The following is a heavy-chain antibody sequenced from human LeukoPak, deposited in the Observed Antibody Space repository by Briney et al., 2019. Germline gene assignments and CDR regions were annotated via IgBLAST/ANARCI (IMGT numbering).Heavy chain of an antibody. CDR1: GGSISSYY. CDR2: IYYSGST. J-gene: IGHJ2*01. CDR3: ARVVSPDYYDSSGYYFFFDL. D-gene: IGHD3-22*01. V-gene: IGHV4-59*01. Sequence: SETLSLTCTVSGGSISSYYWSWIRQPPGKGLEWIGYIYYSGSTNYNTPLKSRVTISVDTPKNQFSLKLSSVTAADTAVYYCARVVSPDYYDSSGYYFFFDLWGRGTLVTVSS.